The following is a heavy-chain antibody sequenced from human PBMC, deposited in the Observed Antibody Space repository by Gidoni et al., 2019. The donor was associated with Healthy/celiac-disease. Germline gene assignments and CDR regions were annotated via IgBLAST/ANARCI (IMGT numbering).Heavy chain of an antibody. CDR1: GYTFTSYA. CDR3: ARDQEGIVVVVAATGGIDY. Sequence: QVQLVQSGAEVKKPGASVKVSCKASGYTFTSYAMHWVRQAPGQRLEWMGWINAGNGNTKYSQKFQGRVTITRDTSASTAYMELSSLRSEDTAVYYCARDQEGIVVVVAATGGIDYWGQGTLVTVSS. J-gene: IGHJ4*02. CDR2: INAGNGNT. D-gene: IGHD2-15*01. V-gene: IGHV1-3*01.